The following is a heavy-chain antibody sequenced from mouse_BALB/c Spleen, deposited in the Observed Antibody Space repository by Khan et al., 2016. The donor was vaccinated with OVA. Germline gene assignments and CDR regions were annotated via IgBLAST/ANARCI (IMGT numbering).Heavy chain of an antibody. D-gene: IGHD3-3*01. Sequence: QVQLKESGPGLVAPSQSLSITCTVSGFSLSRYSVHWVRQPPGKGLEWLGMIWVGGSTDYNSALKSRLSISKDNSKSQVFLKMHSLQTDDTAMYYCARNRDGGSYWYFDVGGAGTTVTVSS. CDR2: IWVGGST. J-gene: IGHJ1*01. CDR1: GFSLSRYS. V-gene: IGHV2-6-4*01. CDR3: ARNRDGGSYWYFDV.